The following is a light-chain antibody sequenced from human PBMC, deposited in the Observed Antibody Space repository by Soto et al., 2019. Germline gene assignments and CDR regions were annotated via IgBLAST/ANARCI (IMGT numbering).Light chain of an antibody. V-gene: IGKV3-15*01. CDR3: QQYHNWPLT. CDR1: QSVSSN. J-gene: IGKJ4*01. Sequence: EVGMTQSTATLSVSPGERATLSCRASQSVSSNLAWYQQKPGQAPRLLIYGASTRATSIPARFSGSGSGTEFTLTISSLQSEDVAVYYCQQYHNWPLTFGGGTEVEIK. CDR2: GAS.